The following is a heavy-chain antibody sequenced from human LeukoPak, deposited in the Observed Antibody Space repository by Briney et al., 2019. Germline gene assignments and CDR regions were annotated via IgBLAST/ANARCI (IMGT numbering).Heavy chain of an antibody. V-gene: IGHV3-7*01. CDR2: IKPDGTDK. Sequence: GGSLRLSCAASGFTFSHYWMSWVRRTPGKGLEWVANIKPDGTDKYYVDSVKGRFTISRDNAKNSLHLQMDSLRVEDTAVYYCAREDMWAFDIWGQGTMVTVSS. CDR1: GFTFSHYW. D-gene: IGHD2-15*01. J-gene: IGHJ3*02. CDR3: AREDMWAFDI.